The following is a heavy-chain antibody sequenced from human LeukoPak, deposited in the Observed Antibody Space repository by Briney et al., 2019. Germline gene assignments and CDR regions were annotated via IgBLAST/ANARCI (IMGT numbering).Heavy chain of an antibody. V-gene: IGHV4-34*01. Sequence: SETLSLTCAVFGGSFSGYYWSWIRQPPGKGLEWIGEINHSGSINYNSSLRSRVTISVDTSKNQFSLKLSSVTAADTAVYYCARSWYRGYYYYMDVWGKGTTVTISS. D-gene: IGHD6-13*01. CDR3: ARSWYRGYYYYMDV. CDR2: INHSGSI. CDR1: GGSFSGYY. J-gene: IGHJ6*03.